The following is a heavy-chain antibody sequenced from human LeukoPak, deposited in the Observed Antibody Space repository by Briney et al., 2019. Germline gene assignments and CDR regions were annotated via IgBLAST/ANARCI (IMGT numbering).Heavy chain of an antibody. J-gene: IGHJ4*02. CDR1: GFTFSSYA. V-gene: IGHV3-30-3*01. D-gene: IGHD4-17*01. CDR2: ISYDGSNK. Sequence: PGRSLRLSCAASGFTFSSYAMHWVRQAPGKGLEWVAVISYDGSNKYYADSVKGRFTISRDNSKNTLFLQMDSLSADDTGVYYCAKEGTDYGDYPYFFDYWGQGTLVTVSS. CDR3: AKEGTDYGDYPYFFDY.